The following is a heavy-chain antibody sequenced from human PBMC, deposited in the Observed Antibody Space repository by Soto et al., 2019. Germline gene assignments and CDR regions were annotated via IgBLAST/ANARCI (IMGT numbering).Heavy chain of an antibody. V-gene: IGHV4-61*01. CDR2: IYYSGST. J-gene: IGHJ4*02. CDR3: ARDIGSFAYGEGY. D-gene: IGHD3-10*01. CDR1: GDSVSSNSYY. Sequence: QVQLQESGPRLVKPSETLSLTCTVSGDSVSSNSYYWSWIRQPPGKGLEFIGYIYYSGSTNYNPSLKSRVTISLDTSKNQFSLRLSSVTAADTAVYYCARDIGSFAYGEGYWGQGIQVTVSS.